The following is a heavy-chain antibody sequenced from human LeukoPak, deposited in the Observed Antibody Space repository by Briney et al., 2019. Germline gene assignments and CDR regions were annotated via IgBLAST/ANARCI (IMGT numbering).Heavy chain of an antibody. V-gene: IGHV4-34*01. CDR2: INHSGST. J-gene: IGHJ6*02. CDR1: GGSFSGYY. Sequence: SETLSLTCAVYGGSFSGYYWSWIRQPPGKGLEWIGEINHSGSTNYNPSLKSRVTISVDTSKNQFSLKLSSVTAADTAVYYCARVRWLVHHYYYYGMDVWGQGTTVTVSS. D-gene: IGHD6-19*01. CDR3: ARVRWLVHHYYYYGMDV.